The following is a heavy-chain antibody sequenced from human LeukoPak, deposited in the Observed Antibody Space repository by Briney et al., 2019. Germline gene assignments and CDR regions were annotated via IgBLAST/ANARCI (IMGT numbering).Heavy chain of an antibody. D-gene: IGHD6-19*01. Sequence: PGGSLRLSCAASGSTFSSYAMSWVRQAPGKGLEWVSAISGSGGSTYYADSVKGRFTISRDNSKNTLYLQMNSLRAEDTAVYYCAKTKSGSGWYRHYFDYWGQGTLVTVSS. J-gene: IGHJ4*02. CDR2: ISGSGGST. V-gene: IGHV3-23*01. CDR3: AKTKSGSGWYRHYFDY. CDR1: GSTFSSYA.